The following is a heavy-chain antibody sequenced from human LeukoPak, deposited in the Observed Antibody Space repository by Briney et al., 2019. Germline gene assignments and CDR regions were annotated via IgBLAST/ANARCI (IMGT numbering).Heavy chain of an antibody. CDR3: ARGPYYYDSSGYYHDY. CDR1: GYTFSSYD. V-gene: IGHV1-8*01. J-gene: IGHJ4*02. CDR2: MNPNSGNT. Sequence: GASVKVSCKASGYTFSSYDINWVRQATGQGPEWMGWMNPNSGNTGYAQKFQGRVTMTRNTSISTAYMELSSLRSEDTAVYYCARGPYYYDSSGYYHDYWGPGTLVTASS. D-gene: IGHD3-22*01.